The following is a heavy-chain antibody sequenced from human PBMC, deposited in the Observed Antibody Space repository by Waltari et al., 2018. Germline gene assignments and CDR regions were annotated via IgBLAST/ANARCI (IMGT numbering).Heavy chain of an antibody. CDR3: ARGTPSFYHYMDV. V-gene: IGHV4-59*01. CDR2: IYDSWTT. Sequence: QVLLQQSGPGLVKPSETLSVTCTVSGGSLSGFYWSWIRQSPGKGLEWIAFIYDSWTTKYNPSLKSRVTISVDTSKNRFTLKLGSATAVDTALYYCARGTPSFYHYMDVWGKGTTVIVSS. CDR1: GGSLSGFY. J-gene: IGHJ6*03.